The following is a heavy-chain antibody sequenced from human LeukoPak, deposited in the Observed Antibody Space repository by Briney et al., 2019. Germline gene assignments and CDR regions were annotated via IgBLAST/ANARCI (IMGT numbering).Heavy chain of an antibody. D-gene: IGHD3-22*01. CDR1: GFTFGSYS. CDR3: ASPHYYDTSGKGFDY. J-gene: IGHJ4*02. V-gene: IGHV3-21*01. CDR2: ISSSSSNI. Sequence: GGFLRLSCAASGFTFGSYSMNWVRQAPGKGLEWVSCISSSSSNIYYGDSVKGRFTISRDNAKNSLYLQMNSLRAEDTAVYYCASPHYYDTSGKGFDYGGQGTLITVSS.